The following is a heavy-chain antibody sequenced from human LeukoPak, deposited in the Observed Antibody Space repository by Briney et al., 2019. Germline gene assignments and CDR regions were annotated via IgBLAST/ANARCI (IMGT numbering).Heavy chain of an antibody. D-gene: IGHD2-8*01. V-gene: IGHV3-11*01. CDR2: ISHSGRTM. J-gene: IGHJ6*03. CDR1: GFTFSDYY. Sequence: GGSLRLSCAASGFTFSDYYMSWIRQAPGKGLEWVSYISHSGRTMYYADPVKGRFTISRDNAKNSLYLQMNSLRAGDTAVYYCARDSIVRGNIGNDMDVWGKGTTVTVSS. CDR3: ARDSIVRGNIGNDMDV.